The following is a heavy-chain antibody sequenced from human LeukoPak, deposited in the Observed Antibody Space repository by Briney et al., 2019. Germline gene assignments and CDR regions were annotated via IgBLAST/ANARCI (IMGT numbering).Heavy chain of an antibody. Sequence: SETLSLTCTVSGGSISSYYWSWIRQPAGKGLEWIGRIYTSGSTNYNPSLKSRATMSVDTSKNQFSLKLSSVTAADTAVYYCARDLVVAVAGTEDYWGQGSLVTVSS. CDR2: IYTSGST. CDR3: ARDLVVAVAGTEDY. V-gene: IGHV4-4*07. CDR1: GGSISSYY. D-gene: IGHD6-19*01. J-gene: IGHJ4*02.